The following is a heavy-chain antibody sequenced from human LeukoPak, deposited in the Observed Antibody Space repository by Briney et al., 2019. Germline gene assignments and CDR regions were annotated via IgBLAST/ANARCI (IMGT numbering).Heavy chain of an antibody. CDR2: IRSEAYGQTT. V-gene: IGHV3-49*04. D-gene: IGHD3-9*01. CDR1: GFSFGDHA. J-gene: IGHJ6*02. CDR3: ARGPIYLWIYYGMDV. Sequence: GSLRLSCTASGFSFGDHAMTWVRQAPGKGLEWVSFIRSEAYGQTTEYAASVKDRFTISRDNPKGIVYLQMNSLKTEDTAKYYCARGPIYLWIYYGMDVWGQGTTVIVSS.